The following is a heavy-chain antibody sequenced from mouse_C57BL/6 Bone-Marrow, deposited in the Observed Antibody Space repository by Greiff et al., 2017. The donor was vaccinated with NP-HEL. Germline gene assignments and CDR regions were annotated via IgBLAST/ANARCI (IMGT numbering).Heavy chain of an antibody. J-gene: IGHJ1*03. D-gene: IGHD1-1*01. V-gene: IGHV6-6*01. Sequence: EVKLMESGGGLVQPGGSMKLSCAASGFTFSDAWMDWVRQSPEKGLEWVAEIRNKANNHATYYAESVKGRFTISRDDSKSSVYLQMNSLRAEDTGIYYCTRSPVYYYGSSHWYFDVWGTGTTVTVSS. CDR2: IRNKANNHAT. CDR3: TRSPVYYYGSSHWYFDV. CDR1: GFTFSDAW.